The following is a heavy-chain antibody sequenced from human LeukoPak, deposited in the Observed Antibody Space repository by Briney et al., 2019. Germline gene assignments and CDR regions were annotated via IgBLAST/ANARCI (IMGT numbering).Heavy chain of an antibody. Sequence: AGSLRLSCAASGFPFSIYWMHWVRQPPGKGLEWVGSINSDESDKRNAASVKGRFTISRDNAKSTVSLQMNSLRAEDTAVYYCARGTTVAFDYWGQGILVTVSS. CDR1: GFPFSIYW. CDR2: INSDESDK. D-gene: IGHD1-1*01. V-gene: IGHV3-74*01. J-gene: IGHJ4*02. CDR3: ARGTTVAFDY.